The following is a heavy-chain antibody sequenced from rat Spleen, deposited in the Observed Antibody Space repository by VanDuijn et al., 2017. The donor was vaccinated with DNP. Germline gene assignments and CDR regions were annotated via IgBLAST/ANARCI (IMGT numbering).Heavy chain of an antibody. CDR1: GFTFSDYY. CDR2: ISYDGSST. V-gene: IGHV5-7*01. J-gene: IGHJ3*01. D-gene: IGHD1-11*01. CDR3: AKSRGIPNWFAY. Sequence: EVQLVESGGGLVQPGRSLRLSCAASGFTFSDYYMAWVRQTPKKGLEWVATISYDGSSTYYRDSVKGRFTISRDNAKSTLYLQMNSPQIEDTAMYFCAKSRGIPNWFAYWGQGTLVTVSS.